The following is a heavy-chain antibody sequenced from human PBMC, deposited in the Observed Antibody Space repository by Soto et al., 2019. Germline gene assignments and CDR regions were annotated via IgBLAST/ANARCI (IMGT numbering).Heavy chain of an antibody. CDR2: ISARGGSS. J-gene: IGHJ4*02. CDR3: AKGSIEYSASVDN. Sequence: DVQLLESGGGLVQPGGSLRLSCAASGFSFSSYAMVWVRQAPGKGLEWVSVISARGGSSYFADSVKGQFTISRDNSKNVLSLEMNSLRAEDTAIYFCAKGSIEYSASVDNWGQGTLVLVSS. D-gene: IGHD4-4*01. CDR1: GFSFSSYA. V-gene: IGHV3-23*01.